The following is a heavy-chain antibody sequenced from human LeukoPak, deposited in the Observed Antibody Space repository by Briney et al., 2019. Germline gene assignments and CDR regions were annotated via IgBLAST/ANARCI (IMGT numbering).Heavy chain of an antibody. Sequence: GASVMFSCKPSGYSITGYYMHWLLQATGQGLKRRVWMNPNSGNPGYAQKSHRRVTITRNTSISTAYMGRSSLRSEDTAVYYCARGRDTAMVIYDYWGQGPLVTVSS. CDR2: MNPNSGNP. J-gene: IGHJ4*02. CDR3: ARGRDTAMVIYDY. D-gene: IGHD5-18*01. CDR1: GYSITGYY. V-gene: IGHV1-8*03.